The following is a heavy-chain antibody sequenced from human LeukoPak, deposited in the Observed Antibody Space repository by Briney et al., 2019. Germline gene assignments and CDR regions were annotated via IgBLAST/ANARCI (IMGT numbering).Heavy chain of an antibody. CDR2: IYYSGST. J-gene: IGHJ2*01. Sequence: SETLSLTCTVSGGSISSYYWSWIRQPPGKGLEWIGYIYYSGSTNYNPSLKSRVTISVGTSKNQFSLKLSSVTAADTAVYYCARGKYQLLCLYWSFDLWGRGTLVTVSS. CDR1: GGSISSYY. CDR3: ARGKYQLLCLYWSFDL. D-gene: IGHD2-2*01. V-gene: IGHV4-59*01.